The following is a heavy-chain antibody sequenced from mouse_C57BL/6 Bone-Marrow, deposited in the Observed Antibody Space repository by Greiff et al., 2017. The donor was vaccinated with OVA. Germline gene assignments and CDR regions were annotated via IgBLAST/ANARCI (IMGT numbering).Heavy chain of an antibody. D-gene: IGHD2-1*01. Sequence: EVKLMESGGDLVKPGGSLKLSCAASGFTFSSYGMSWVRQTPDKRLEWVATISSGGSYTYYPDSVKGRFTISRDNAKNTLYLQMSSLKSEDTAMYYCASYGNRAWFAYWGQGTLGTVSA. CDR3: ASYGNRAWFAY. V-gene: IGHV5-6*01. J-gene: IGHJ3*01. CDR2: ISSGGSYT. CDR1: GFTFSSYG.